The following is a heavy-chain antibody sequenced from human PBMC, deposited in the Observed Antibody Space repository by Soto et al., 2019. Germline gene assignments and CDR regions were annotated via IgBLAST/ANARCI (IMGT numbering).Heavy chain of an antibody. J-gene: IGHJ6*02. CDR1: GFTFSSYS. V-gene: IGHV3-48*02. D-gene: IGHD3-16*01. CDR2: ISSSSSTI. Sequence: EVQLVESGGGLVQPGGSLRLSSAASGFTFSSYSMNWVRLAPGKGLEWVSYISSSSSTIYYADSVKGRFTISRDNAKNSLYLQMNSLRDEDTAVYYCAREGDYYYYGGMDVWGQGTTVTVSS. CDR3: AREGDYYYYGGMDV.